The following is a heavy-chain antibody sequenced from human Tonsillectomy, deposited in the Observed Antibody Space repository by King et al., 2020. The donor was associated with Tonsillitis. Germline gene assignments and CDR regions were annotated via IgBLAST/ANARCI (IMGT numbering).Heavy chain of an antibody. Sequence: HVQLQESGPGLVKPSQTLSLTFAVSGGPISRGGYSWSWIRQPPGKGLEGIGYIYYSGSTYYNPSLKSRVTISVDTSKNQFSLKLSSVTAADTAVYYCARGTPDFDYWGQGTLVTVSS. CDR2: IYYSGST. D-gene: IGHD2-15*01. J-gene: IGHJ4*02. CDR3: ARGTPDFDY. CDR1: GGPISRGGYS. V-gene: IGHV4-30-4*07.